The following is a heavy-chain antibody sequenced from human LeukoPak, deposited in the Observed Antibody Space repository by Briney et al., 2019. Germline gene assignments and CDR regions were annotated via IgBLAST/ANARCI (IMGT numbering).Heavy chain of an antibody. CDR3: ARSRYYDFWSGYYNGFDP. V-gene: IGHV3-23*01. D-gene: IGHD3-3*01. J-gene: IGHJ5*02. Sequence: GGSLRLSCAASGFTFSSYAMSWVRQAPGKGLEWVSAISGSGGSTYYADSVKGRFTISRDNAKNSLHLQMNSLRAEDTAVYYCARSRYYDFWSGYYNGFDPWGQGTLVTVSS. CDR2: ISGSGGST. CDR1: GFTFSSYA.